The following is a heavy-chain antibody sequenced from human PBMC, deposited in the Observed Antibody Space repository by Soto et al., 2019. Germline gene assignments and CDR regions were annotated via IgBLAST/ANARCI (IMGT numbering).Heavy chain of an antibody. J-gene: IGHJ4*02. CDR2: INAGNGNT. V-gene: IGHV1-3*01. D-gene: IGHD6-19*01. CDR1: GYTFPGYA. Sequence: ASVQVSCQASGYTFPGYAMHWVRQAPGQRLEWMGWINAGNGNTKYSQKFQGRVTITRDTSASTAYMELSSLRSEDTAVYYCARAVAVPADFDYWGQGTLVTVSS. CDR3: ARAVAVPADFDY.